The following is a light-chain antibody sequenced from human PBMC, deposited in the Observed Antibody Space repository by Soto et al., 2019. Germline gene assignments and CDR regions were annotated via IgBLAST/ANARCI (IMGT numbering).Light chain of an antibody. V-gene: IGKV4-1*01. Sequence: DIVMTQSPDSLAVSLGERATVNCTSRQSILYNSKNKNYLAWYQQKPGQSPKLLIYWASTRESGVPDRFSGSGSGTDFTLTISSLQAEDVAVYYCQQSYSSPRTFGQGTKLEIK. CDR1: QSILYNSKNKNY. CDR2: WAS. CDR3: QQSYSSPRT. J-gene: IGKJ2*01.